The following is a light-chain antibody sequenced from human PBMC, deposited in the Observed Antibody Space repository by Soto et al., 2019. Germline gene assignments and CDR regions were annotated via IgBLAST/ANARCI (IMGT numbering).Light chain of an antibody. Sequence: QSVLTQPASVSGSPGQSITISCTGTSSDGGGYNYVSWYQQHPDKAPKLMIYEVSNRPSGVSNRFSGSKSGNTASLTISGLQAEDEADYYCSSYTRSSTRVFGGGAKRTVL. J-gene: IGLJ3*02. CDR2: EVS. CDR1: SSDGGGYNY. CDR3: SSYTRSSTRV. V-gene: IGLV2-14*01.